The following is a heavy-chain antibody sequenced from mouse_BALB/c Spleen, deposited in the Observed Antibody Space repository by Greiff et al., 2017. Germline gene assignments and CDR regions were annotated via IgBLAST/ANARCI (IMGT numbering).Heavy chain of an antibody. CDR2: IDPENGDT. D-gene: IGHD2-3*01. V-gene: IGHV14-4*02. J-gene: IGHJ3*01. CDR3: NDGYSFAY. CDR1: GFNIKDYY. Sequence: VQLQQSGAELVRSGASVKLSCTASGFNIKDYYMHWVKQRPEQGLEWIGWIDPENGDTEYAPKFQGKATMTADTSSNTAYLQLSSLTSEDTAVYYCNDGYSFAYWGQGTLVTVSA.